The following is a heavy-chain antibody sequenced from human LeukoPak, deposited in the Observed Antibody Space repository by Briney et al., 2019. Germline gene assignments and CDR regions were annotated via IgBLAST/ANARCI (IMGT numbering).Heavy chain of an antibody. CDR2: VSDDGSTT. CDR3: ARGTVLRLNY. J-gene: IGHJ4*02. D-gene: IGHD3-3*01. V-gene: IGHV3-74*03. CDR1: GFTFSTFW. Sequence: GGSLRLSCAASGFTFSTFWMHWVRQAPGKGLVWVSRVSDDGSTTTYADSVKGRFTISRDNAKNSLYLQMNSLRAEDTAVYYCARGTVLRLNYWGQGTLVTVSS.